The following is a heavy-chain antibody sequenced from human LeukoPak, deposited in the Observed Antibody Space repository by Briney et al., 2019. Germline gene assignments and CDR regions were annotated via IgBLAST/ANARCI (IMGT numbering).Heavy chain of an antibody. CDR3: ARDRGAGDYPLGAFDI. CDR2: IWYDGSNK. Sequence: GRSLRLSCAASGFTFSSYGMHWVRQAPGKGLEWVAVIWYDGSNKYYADSVKGRFTISRDNSKNTLYLQMNSLRAEDTAVYYCARDRGAGDYPLGAFDIWGQGTMVTVSS. V-gene: IGHV3-33*01. J-gene: IGHJ3*02. D-gene: IGHD4-17*01. CDR1: GFTFSSYG.